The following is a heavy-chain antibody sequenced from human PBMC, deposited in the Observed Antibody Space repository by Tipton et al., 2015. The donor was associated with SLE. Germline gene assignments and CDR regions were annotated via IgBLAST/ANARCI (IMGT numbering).Heavy chain of an antibody. V-gene: IGHV4-61*05. Sequence: TLSLTCTVSGGSMTTSTYYWGWVRQPPGKGLEWIGYILFSGNTKYNPSLNSRITMSIDTSKDQFSLRLTSVTAADTAIYYCARSTNWNSAAYYFDLWGQGTLVTVSS. CDR2: ILFSGNT. CDR3: ARSTNWNSAAYYFDL. D-gene: IGHD1-1*01. J-gene: IGHJ4*02. CDR1: GGSMTTSTYY.